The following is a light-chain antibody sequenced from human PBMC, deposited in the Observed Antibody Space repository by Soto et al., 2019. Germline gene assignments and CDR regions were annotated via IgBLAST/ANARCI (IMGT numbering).Light chain of an antibody. V-gene: IGKV4-1*01. CDR2: WAS. J-gene: IGKJ4*01. CDR1: QSVLYSSNNKNY. CDR3: QQYYSTLSLT. Sequence: DIVMTQSPDSLAVSLGERATINCKSSQSVLYSSNNKNYLAWYQQKPGQPPKLLIYWASTRESGVPDRFSGSGSGTDFTLTISSLQAEDVAVYYCQQYYSTLSLTFVGGTKVEIK.